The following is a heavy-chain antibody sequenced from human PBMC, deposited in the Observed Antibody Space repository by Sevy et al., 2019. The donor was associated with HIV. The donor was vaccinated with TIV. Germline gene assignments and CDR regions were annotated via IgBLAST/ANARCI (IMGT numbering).Heavy chain of an antibody. CDR3: ASRSQDSSGYYYFDY. V-gene: IGHV3-74*01. CDR1: GFTFSSYW. CDR2: INSDGSTT. J-gene: IGHJ4*02. D-gene: IGHD3-22*01. Sequence: GGSLRLSCAASGFTFSSYWMHWVRQAPGKGLVWVSRINSDGSTTSYADSVKGRFTISRDNAKNTLYLQMNSLRAEETAVYYCASRSQDSSGYYYFDYWGQGTLVTVSS.